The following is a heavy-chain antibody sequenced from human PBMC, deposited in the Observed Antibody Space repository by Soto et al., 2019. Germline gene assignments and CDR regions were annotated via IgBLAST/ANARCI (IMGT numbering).Heavy chain of an antibody. Sequence: QVTLKESGPVLVKPSETLTLTCSVSGFSLSDTTMGVSWIRQPPRKALEWLAHIFSTDEKSYSTSLKTRLTISKDTSRSQVVLTMTNMDPVDTATYYCARIHSITWGSYFYGMDVWGQGTTVTVSS. CDR1: GFSLSDTTMG. J-gene: IGHJ6*02. D-gene: IGHD3-16*01. V-gene: IGHV2-26*01. CDR3: ARIHSITWGSYFYGMDV. CDR2: IFSTDEK.